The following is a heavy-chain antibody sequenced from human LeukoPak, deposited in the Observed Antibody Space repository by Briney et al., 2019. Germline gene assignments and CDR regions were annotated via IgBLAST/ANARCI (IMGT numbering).Heavy chain of an antibody. Sequence: GGSLRLSCAASGFTFSDYYMSWIRQAPGKGLEWVSYISSSGSTIYYADSVKGRLTISRDNAKNSLYLQMNSLRADDTAVYYCARDQDLLDYFDYWGQGTLVTVSS. CDR3: ARDQDLLDYFDY. J-gene: IGHJ4*02. CDR1: GFTFSDYY. V-gene: IGHV3-11*01. CDR2: ISSSGSTI. D-gene: IGHD2-15*01.